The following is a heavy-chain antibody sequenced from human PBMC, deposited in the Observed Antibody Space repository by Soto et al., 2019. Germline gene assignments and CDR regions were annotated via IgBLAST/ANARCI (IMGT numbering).Heavy chain of an antibody. V-gene: IGHV4-30-2*05. D-gene: IGHD7-27*01. CDR1: GDTISTGGYT. CDR2: TYHSGNP. Sequence: SQTLCLPCDVSGDTISTGGYTRAWIRQPPGKALEWIGHTYHSGNPYYNPSLKSRVIISVDTSKNQFSLKLSSVSAADTAVYYCTRGPSGDKVDYWGQGTLVTVSS. CDR3: TRGPSGDKVDY. J-gene: IGHJ4*02.